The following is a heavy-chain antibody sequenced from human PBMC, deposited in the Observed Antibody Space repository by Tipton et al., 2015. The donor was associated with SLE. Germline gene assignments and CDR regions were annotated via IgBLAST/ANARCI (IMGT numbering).Heavy chain of an antibody. J-gene: IGHJ4*02. CDR2: IKQDGSEE. Sequence: SLRLSCEASGFMFRSYWMSWVRQAPGKGLEWVANIKQDGSEEYSVDSVKGRFSISRDNAKNSLYLQMNSLQSEDSAVYFCTTDSFVGSNYDYWGQGTLVTVSS. D-gene: IGHD1-7*01. CDR3: TTDSFVGSNYDY. V-gene: IGHV3-7*03. CDR1: GFMFRSYW.